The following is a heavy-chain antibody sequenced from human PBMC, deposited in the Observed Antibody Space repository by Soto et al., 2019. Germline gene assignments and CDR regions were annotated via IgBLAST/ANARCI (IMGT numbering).Heavy chain of an antibody. CDR3: ARYSIAARRGIDY. Sequence: PSETLSLTCAASGGSISSSNWWSWVRQPPGKGLEWIGEIYHSGSTNYNPSLKSRVTISVDRSKNQFSLKLSSVTAADTAVYYCARYSIAARRGIDYWGQGTLVTVSS. V-gene: IGHV4-4*02. J-gene: IGHJ4*02. CDR1: GGSISSSNW. D-gene: IGHD6-6*01. CDR2: IYHSGST.